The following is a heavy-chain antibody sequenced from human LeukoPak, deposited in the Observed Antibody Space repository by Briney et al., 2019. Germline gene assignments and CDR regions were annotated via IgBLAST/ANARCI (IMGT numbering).Heavy chain of an antibody. J-gene: IGHJ4*02. CDR2: ISSGSSAI. D-gene: IGHD4-17*01. CDR1: GFTFTTYS. CDR3: AKDISDYGDHYVHDY. Sequence: GGSLRLSCEASGFTFTTYSMTWVRQAPGKGLEWVSIISSGSSAIFSADALKGRFTISRDNSRNTLYLQMNSLRADDTAVYYCAKDISDYGDHYVHDYWGQGTLVIVSS. V-gene: IGHV3-21*01.